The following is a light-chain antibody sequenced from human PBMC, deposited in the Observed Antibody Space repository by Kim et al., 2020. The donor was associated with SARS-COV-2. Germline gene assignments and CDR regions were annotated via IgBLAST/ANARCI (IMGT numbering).Light chain of an antibody. J-gene: IGLJ2*01. CDR1: GGSMGSNH. V-gene: IGLV6-57*03. Sequence: TIATAPHRSGGSMGSNHVQWYQHRPGGAPTTVIYEHTQRPSGVPDRFSGFIDSSSNSASLTISGLKTEDEADYYCQSYDSSSHVVFGGGTQLTVL. CDR2: EHT. CDR3: QSYDSSSHVV.